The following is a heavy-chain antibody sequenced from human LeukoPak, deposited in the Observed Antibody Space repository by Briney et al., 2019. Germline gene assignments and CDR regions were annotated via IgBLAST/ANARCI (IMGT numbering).Heavy chain of an antibody. CDR1: GGTFSSYA. CDR3: ASRLYCSNTRCRNFPFAY. CDR2: IIPIFGTA. V-gene: IGHV1-69*13. D-gene: IGHD2-2*01. J-gene: IGHJ4*02. Sequence: SVKVSCKASGGTFSSYAINWVRQAPGQGLEWMGGIIPIFGTANYAQKFQDRDTITADESTSTAYMELSSLRSEDTAIYYCASRLYCSNTRCRNFPFAYWGQGTLVTVSS.